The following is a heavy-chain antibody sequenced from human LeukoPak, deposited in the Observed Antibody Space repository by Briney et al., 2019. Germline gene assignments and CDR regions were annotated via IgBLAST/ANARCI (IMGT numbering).Heavy chain of an antibody. CDR2: ISAYNGNT. V-gene: IGHV1-18*01. CDR1: GYAFTSYG. CDR3: ARDRVPTVTIDAFDI. D-gene: IGHD4-17*01. J-gene: IGHJ3*02. Sequence: ASVKVSCKASGYAFTSYGISWVRQAPGQGLEWMGWISAYNGNTNYAQKLQGRVTMTTDTSTSTAYMELRSLRSDDTAVYYCARDRVPTVTIDAFDIWGQGTMVTVSS.